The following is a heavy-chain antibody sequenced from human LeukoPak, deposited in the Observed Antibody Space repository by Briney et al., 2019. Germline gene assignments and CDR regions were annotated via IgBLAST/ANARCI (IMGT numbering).Heavy chain of an antibody. CDR2: ISSGSDHI. CDR3: ARNDYASSSGYDF. CDR1: GFTFSTYS. Sequence: PGGSLRLSCAASGFTFSTYSMNWVRQAPGKGLEWVSSISSGSDHIYYADSAKGRFTISRDNAKNSLYLQMDSLRAEDTAVFFCARNDYASSSGYDFWGQGTLVTVSS. J-gene: IGHJ4*02. V-gene: IGHV3-21*01. D-gene: IGHD6-6*01.